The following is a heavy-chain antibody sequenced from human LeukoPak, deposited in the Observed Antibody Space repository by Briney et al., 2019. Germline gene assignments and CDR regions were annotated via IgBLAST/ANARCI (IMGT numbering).Heavy chain of an antibody. Sequence: GGSLRLSCAASGFTFSPVWMHWVRQAPGKGLMWVSHIINDGSYTTYADSVKGRFTISRDNARNTVYLQMNSLRPEDTAVYYCARSGKDVWGQGTTVTVS. CDR1: GFTFSPVW. V-gene: IGHV3-74*01. J-gene: IGHJ6*02. CDR2: IINDGSYT. CDR3: ARSGKDV.